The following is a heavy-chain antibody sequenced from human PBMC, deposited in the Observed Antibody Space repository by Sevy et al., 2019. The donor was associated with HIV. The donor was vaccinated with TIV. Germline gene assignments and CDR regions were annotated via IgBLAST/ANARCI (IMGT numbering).Heavy chain of an antibody. CDR1: GFTFSSYW. Sequence: GGSLRLSCAASGFTFSSYWMSWVRQAPGKGLEWVANIKQDGSEKYYVDSVKGRFTISRDNAKNSLYLQMNSLRAEDTAVYYCASQGGWYGSAFDYWGQRTLVTVSS. CDR3: ASQGGWYGSAFDY. V-gene: IGHV3-7*01. J-gene: IGHJ4*02. D-gene: IGHD6-19*01. CDR2: IKQDGSEK.